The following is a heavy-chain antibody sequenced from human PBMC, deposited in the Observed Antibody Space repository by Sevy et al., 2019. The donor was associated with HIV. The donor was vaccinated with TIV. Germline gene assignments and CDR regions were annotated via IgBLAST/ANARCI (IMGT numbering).Heavy chain of an antibody. J-gene: IGHJ4*02. Sequence: ASVKVSCKSSGSTFSNYYFHWVRQAPGQVLEWMGIIDPSGGSTKYAQKFLGRVTMTRDTSTSTVYMELSSLRSEDTAVYYCVGIVAARFDYWGQGTLVTVSS. CDR3: VGIVAARFDY. CDR1: GSTFSNYY. D-gene: IGHD6-13*01. V-gene: IGHV1-46*01. CDR2: IDPSGGST.